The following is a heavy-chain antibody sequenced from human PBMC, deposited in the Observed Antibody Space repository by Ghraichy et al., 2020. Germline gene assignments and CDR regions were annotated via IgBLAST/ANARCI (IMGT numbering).Heavy chain of an antibody. CDR3: ARDRAGGSSTSSLWRPHKCYSYMDL. D-gene: IGHD2-2*01. CDR1: GFTFSSYW. Sequence: GGSLRLSCAASGFTFSSYWMSWVRQAPGKGLEWVSNIKQDGSEKYYVDSVKGRFTISRDNAKNSLYLQMNSLRAEDTAVYYCARDRAGGSSTSSLWRPHKCYSYMDLWGKETAVTGSS. CDR2: IKQDGSEK. J-gene: IGHJ6*03. V-gene: IGHV3-7*01.